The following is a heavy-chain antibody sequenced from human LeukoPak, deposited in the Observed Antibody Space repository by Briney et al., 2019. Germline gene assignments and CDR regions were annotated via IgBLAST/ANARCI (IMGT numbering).Heavy chain of an antibody. CDR2: ISGSGGST. D-gene: IGHD2-2*01. J-gene: IGHJ4*02. Sequence: GGSLRLSSAASGFTFSSYAMSWVRQAPGKGLEWVSAISGSGGSTYYADSVKGRFTISRDNSKNTLYLQMNSLRAEDTAVYYCAKDRGDCSSTSCSHTAFDYWGQGTLVTVSS. CDR3: AKDRGDCSSTSCSHTAFDY. CDR1: GFTFSSYA. V-gene: IGHV3-23*01.